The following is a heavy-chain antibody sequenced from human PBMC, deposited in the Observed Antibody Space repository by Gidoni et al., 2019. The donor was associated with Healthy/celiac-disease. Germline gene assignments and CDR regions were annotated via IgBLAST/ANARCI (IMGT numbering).Heavy chain of an antibody. CDR2: ISGNSGSI. Sequence: EVQLLESGGGLVQPGRSLRLCCAATGLTFDDYAMHWVRQAPGRGLEWVSCISGNSGSIGYADSVKGRFTISRDNAKNSLYLQMNTLRAEDTALYYCAKGELSGSYVYYFDYWGQGTLVTVSS. V-gene: IGHV3-9*01. D-gene: IGHD1-26*01. CDR3: AKGELSGSYVYYFDY. J-gene: IGHJ4*02. CDR1: GLTFDDYA.